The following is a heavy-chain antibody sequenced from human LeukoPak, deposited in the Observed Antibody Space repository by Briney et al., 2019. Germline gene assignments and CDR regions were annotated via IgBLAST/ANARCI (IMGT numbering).Heavy chain of an antibody. CDR1: GYTFTSYG. V-gene: IGHV1-18*01. CDR2: ISGYNGNT. Sequence: VASVKVSCKASGYTFTSYGISWVRQAPGQGLEWMGWISGYNGNTNYAQKLQGRVTMTTDTSTSTAYMELRSLRSDDTAVYYCARGSSGWYTQSAFDIWGQGTMVTVSS. J-gene: IGHJ3*02. D-gene: IGHD6-19*01. CDR3: ARGSSGWYTQSAFDI.